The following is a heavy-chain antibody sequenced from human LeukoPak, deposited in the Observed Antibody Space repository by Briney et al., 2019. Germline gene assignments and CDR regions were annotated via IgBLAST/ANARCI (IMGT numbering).Heavy chain of an antibody. Sequence: KPSGTLSLTCAVSGGSISSSHWWSWVRQPPGKGLEWIGEIYHSGSTNYNPSLKSRVTISVDKSKNQFSLKLSSVTAADTAVYYRARHRGGVITPSFDYWGQGTLVTVSS. CDR1: GGSISSSHW. CDR3: ARHRGGVITPSFDY. D-gene: IGHD3-10*01. CDR2: IYHSGST. J-gene: IGHJ4*02. V-gene: IGHV4-4*02.